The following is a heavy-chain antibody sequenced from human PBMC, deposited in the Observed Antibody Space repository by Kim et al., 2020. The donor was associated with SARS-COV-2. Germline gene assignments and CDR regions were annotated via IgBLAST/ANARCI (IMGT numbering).Heavy chain of an antibody. CDR3: ATVTGYGDDANDY. Sequence: YEQKFQGRVNMTEDTSTDTAYMELSSLRSEETAVYYCATVTGYGDDANDYWGQGTLVTVSS. D-gene: IGHD4-17*01. V-gene: IGHV1-24*01. J-gene: IGHJ4*02.